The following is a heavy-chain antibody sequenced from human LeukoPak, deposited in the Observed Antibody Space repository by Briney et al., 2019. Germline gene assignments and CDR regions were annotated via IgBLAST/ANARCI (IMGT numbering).Heavy chain of an antibody. J-gene: IGHJ6*02. V-gene: IGHV3-74*01. Sequence: GGSLRLSCAASGFTLRTYWMHWVRQVPGKGLVWLSRLNSEGSGTRYADSVKGRFTISRDDAKNTLYLQMNSLRVDDTGVYFCARERVLEPASTRGSYYCYGMDLWGQGTTVTVSS. D-gene: IGHD3-10*01. CDR2: LNSEGSGT. CDR1: GFTLRTYW. CDR3: ARERVLEPASTRGSYYCYGMDL.